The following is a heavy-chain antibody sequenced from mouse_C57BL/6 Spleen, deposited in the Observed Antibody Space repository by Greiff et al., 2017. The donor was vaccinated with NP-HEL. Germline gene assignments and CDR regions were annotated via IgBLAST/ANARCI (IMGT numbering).Heavy chain of an antibody. CDR2: INPSSGYT. V-gene: IGHV1-4*01. D-gene: IGHD2-4*01. CDR3: ARGDYGRTGDY. J-gene: IGHJ2*01. Sequence: VKLMESGAELARPGASVKMSCKASGYTFTSYTMHWVKQRPGQGLEWIGYINPSSGYTKYNQKFKDKATLTADKSSSTAYMQLSSLTSEDSAVYYCARGDYGRTGDYWGQGTTLTVSS. CDR1: GYTFTSYT.